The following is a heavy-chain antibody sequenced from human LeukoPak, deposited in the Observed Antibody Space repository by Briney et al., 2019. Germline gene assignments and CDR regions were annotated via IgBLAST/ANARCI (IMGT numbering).Heavy chain of an antibody. Sequence: GGSLRLSCAASGFTFSSCWMHWVRQVPGRGLVWVSHINSDGRRTNSADSVKGRFTIFRDNAKNTLYLQMNSLRADDTAVYYCARGGRAFDIWGHGTMVTVSS. CDR3: ARGGRAFDI. CDR2: INSDGRRT. V-gene: IGHV3-74*01. J-gene: IGHJ3*02. D-gene: IGHD3-16*01. CDR1: GFTFSSCW.